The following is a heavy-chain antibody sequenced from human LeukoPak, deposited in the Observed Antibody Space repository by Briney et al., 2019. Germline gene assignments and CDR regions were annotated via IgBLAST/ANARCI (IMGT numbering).Heavy chain of an antibody. Sequence: SETLSLTCTVSGGSISSISNYWGCLRQPPGKGLEYIGSVSYSGSTYYNPSLKSRVTMSADTSKNQFSLKPSSVTAADTAVYYCARLTPYSGSPLDDYWGQGTLVTVSS. CDR1: GGSISSISNY. D-gene: IGHD1-26*01. J-gene: IGHJ4*02. V-gene: IGHV4-39*01. CDR3: ARLTPYSGSPLDDY. CDR2: VSYSGST.